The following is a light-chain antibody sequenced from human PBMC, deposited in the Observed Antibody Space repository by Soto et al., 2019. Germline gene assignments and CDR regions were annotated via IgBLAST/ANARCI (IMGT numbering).Light chain of an antibody. CDR3: QTWGTGFVV. V-gene: IGLV4-69*01. CDR1: SGHSSYA. Sequence: QLVLTQSPSASASLGASVKLTCTLSSGHSSYAIAWHQQQQEKGPRYLMKLNSDGSHSKGDVIPDRFSGSSSGAERYLTISSLQYEDEADYYCQTWGTGFVVFGGGTKLTVL. CDR2: LNSDGSH. J-gene: IGLJ2*01.